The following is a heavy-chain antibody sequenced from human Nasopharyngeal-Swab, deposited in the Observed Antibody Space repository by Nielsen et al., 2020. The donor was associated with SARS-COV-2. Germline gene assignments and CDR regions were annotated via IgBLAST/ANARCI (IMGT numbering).Heavy chain of an antibody. Sequence: GESLKISCKGSGYSFTSYWIAWVRQMPGKGLEWMGIIYPRASATRYSPSFQGQVTISADKYISTAYLQWSSLKASDTAMYYCARPEGVATSFKYYFQYGMDVWGQGTMVTVPS. D-gene: IGHD5-12*01. J-gene: IGHJ6*02. CDR1: GYSFTSYW. CDR3: ARPEGVATSFKYYFQYGMDV. CDR2: IYPRASAT. V-gene: IGHV5-51*01.